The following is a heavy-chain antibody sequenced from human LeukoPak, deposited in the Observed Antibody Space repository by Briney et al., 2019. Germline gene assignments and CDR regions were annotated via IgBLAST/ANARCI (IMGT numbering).Heavy chain of an antibody. CDR3: ARGGGSSWCLDC. CDR1: GFTVSTNY. CDR2: IYSDGST. J-gene: IGHJ4*02. Sequence: GGSLRLSCAASGFTVSTNYMTWVRQAPGKGLEWVSFIYSDGSTYYADSVKGRFTISRDNAKNSLYLQMNSPRVEDTAVYYCARGGGSSWCLDCWGQGTLVTVSS. D-gene: IGHD6-13*01. V-gene: IGHV3-53*01.